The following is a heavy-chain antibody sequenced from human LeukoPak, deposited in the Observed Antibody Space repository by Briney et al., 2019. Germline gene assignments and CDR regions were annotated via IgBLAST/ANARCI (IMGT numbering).Heavy chain of an antibody. D-gene: IGHD1-26*01. J-gene: IGHJ6*03. V-gene: IGHV3-23*01. CDR2: IHGSGDNT. Sequence: GGSLRLSCAASGFTFSSSAMSWVRQAPGKGLEWVSGIHGSGDNTYYADSVKGRFTSSRDNSKNTLFLQMNNLRVEDTAVYYCATNPPQYSGSSYYYYFYMDVWGKGTAVTISS. CDR1: GFTFSSSA. CDR3: ATNPPQYSGSSYYYYFYMDV.